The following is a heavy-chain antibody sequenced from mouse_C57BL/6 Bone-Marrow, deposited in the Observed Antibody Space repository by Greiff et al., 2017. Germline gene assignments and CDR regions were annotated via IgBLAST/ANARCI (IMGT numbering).Heavy chain of an antibody. Sequence: DVMLVASGGGLVQPGGSLKLSCAASGFTFSDYGMAWVRQAPRKGPEWVAFISNLAYSIYYADTVTGRFTISRENAKNTLYLEMSSLRSEDTAMYYCARHRTGYYAMDYWGQGTSVTVSS. V-gene: IGHV5-15*01. CDR3: ARHRTGYYAMDY. J-gene: IGHJ4*01. D-gene: IGHD4-1*01. CDR2: ISNLAYSI. CDR1: GFTFSDYG.